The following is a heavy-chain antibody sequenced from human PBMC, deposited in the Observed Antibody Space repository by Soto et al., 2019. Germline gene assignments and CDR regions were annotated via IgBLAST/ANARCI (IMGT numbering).Heavy chain of an antibody. Sequence: GGSLRLSCAASGFTFSSYAMSWVRQAPGKGLEWVSAISGSGGSTYYADSGKGRFTISRDNAKNTLYLQMNSLRAEDRAVYYCAKAQGAEGYCSSTSCYAFDIWGQGTMVTVSS. V-gene: IGHV3-23*01. CDR3: AKAQGAEGYCSSTSCYAFDI. J-gene: IGHJ3*02. D-gene: IGHD2-2*01. CDR2: ISGSGGST. CDR1: GFTFSSYA.